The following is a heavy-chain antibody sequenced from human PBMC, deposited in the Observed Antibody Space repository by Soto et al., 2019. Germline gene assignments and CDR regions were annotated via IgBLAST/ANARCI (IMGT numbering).Heavy chain of an antibody. J-gene: IGHJ4*02. CDR2: IGTAGDT. CDR3: ARGDILWFGEPSFDY. Sequence: EVQLVESGGGLVQPGGSLRLSCAASGFTFSSYDMHWVRQATGKGLEWVSAIGTAGDTYYPGSVKGRFTISRENAKNSLYLQMNSLRAGDTAVYYCARGDILWFGEPSFDYWGQGTLVTVSS. D-gene: IGHD3-10*01. CDR1: GFTFSSYD. V-gene: IGHV3-13*01.